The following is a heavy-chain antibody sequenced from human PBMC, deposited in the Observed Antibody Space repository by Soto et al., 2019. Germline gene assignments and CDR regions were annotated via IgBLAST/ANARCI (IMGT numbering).Heavy chain of an antibody. J-gene: IGHJ6*02. V-gene: IGHV3-33*01. Sequence: GGSLRLSCAASGFTFSSYGMHWVRQAPGKGLEWVAVIWYDGSNKYYADSVKGRFTISRDNSKNTLYLQMNSLRAEDTAVYYCARSQRSENYGDYGDSYYYYGMDVWGQGTTVTVYS. CDR2: IWYDGSNK. D-gene: IGHD4-17*01. CDR3: ARSQRSENYGDYGDSYYYYGMDV. CDR1: GFTFSSYG.